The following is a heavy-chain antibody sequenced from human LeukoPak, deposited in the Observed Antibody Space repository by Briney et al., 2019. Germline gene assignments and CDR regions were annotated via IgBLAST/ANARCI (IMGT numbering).Heavy chain of an antibody. D-gene: IGHD1-26*01. CDR1: GFTFSSYA. J-gene: IGHJ4*02. V-gene: IGHV3-23*01. Sequence: GGSLRLSCAASGFTFSSYAMSWARQAPGKGLEWVSAISGSGGSTYYADSVKGRFTISRDNSKNTLYLQMNSLRAEDTAVYYCAKSAARIVGATVSAAEFDYWGQGTLVTVSS. CDR3: AKSAARIVGATVSAAEFDY. CDR2: ISGSGGST.